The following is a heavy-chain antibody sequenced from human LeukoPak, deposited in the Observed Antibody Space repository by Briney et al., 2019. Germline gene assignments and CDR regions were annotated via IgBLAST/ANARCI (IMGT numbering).Heavy chain of an antibody. CDR1: GFTFNSYA. CDR3: AKGSRGSYDY. CDR2: IIDSGIST. D-gene: IGHD1-26*01. V-gene: IGHV3-23*01. Sequence: GGSLRLSCAPSGFTFNSYAMTWVRQAPEKGLEWVSSIIDSGISTYYGDSVKGRFTISRDNSKNTLYLQMNSLRAEDTAVYYCAKGSRGSYDYWGQGTLVTVSS. J-gene: IGHJ4*02.